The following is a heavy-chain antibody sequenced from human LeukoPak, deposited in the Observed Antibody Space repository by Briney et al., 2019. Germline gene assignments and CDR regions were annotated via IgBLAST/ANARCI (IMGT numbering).Heavy chain of an antibody. CDR2: VYFSGST. D-gene: IGHD4/OR15-4a*01. V-gene: IGHV4-39*02. J-gene: IGHJ4*02. Sequence: SGTLSLTCSVSGGSISSSRGYYWGWIRQPPGKGLESIGIVYFSGSTYYSPSFENRVAISVDTSKSQFSLRLTSVTAADTAVYFCAREGRMSMGIEYWGQGTLVTVSS. CDR3: AREGRMSMGIEY. CDR1: GGSISSSRGYY.